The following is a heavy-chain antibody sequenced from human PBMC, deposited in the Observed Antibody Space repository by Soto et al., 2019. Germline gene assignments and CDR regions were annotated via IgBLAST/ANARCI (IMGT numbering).Heavy chain of an antibody. CDR1: GGSFSGYY. CDR3: ASEDSSGYYYPHYYYGMDV. Sequence: PSETLSLTCAVYGGSFSGYYWSWIRQPPGKGLEWIGEINHSGSTNYNPSLKSRVTISVDTSKNQFSLRLSSVTAADTAVYYCASEDSSGYYYPHYYYGMDVWGQGTTVTVSS. V-gene: IGHV4-34*01. J-gene: IGHJ6*02. D-gene: IGHD3-22*01. CDR2: INHSGST.